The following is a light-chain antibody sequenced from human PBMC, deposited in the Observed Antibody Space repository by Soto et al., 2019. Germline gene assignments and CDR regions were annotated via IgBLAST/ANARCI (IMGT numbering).Light chain of an antibody. Sequence: QSALTQPPSASGSPGQSVTISCTGTSSDVGGYNYVSWYQQYPGKAPKLIIYEVTKRPSGVPDRFFGSKSDNTASLTVSGLQADDEADYYCASHAGSNELVFGGGTKVTVL. J-gene: IGLJ3*02. CDR1: SSDVGGYNY. V-gene: IGLV2-8*01. CDR2: EVT. CDR3: ASHAGSNELV.